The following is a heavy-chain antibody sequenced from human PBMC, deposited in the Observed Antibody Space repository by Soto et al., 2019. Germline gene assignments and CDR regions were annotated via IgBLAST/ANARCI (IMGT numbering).Heavy chain of an antibody. CDR1: GFNFRRYA. D-gene: IGHD2-21*02. CDR3: ARDPVAYCGGDCRTCDY. CDR2: ISYDGSNK. J-gene: IGHJ4*02. Sequence: QVQLVESGGGVVQPGRSLSLSCAASGFNFRRYAMHWVRQAPGKGLEWLEVISYDGSNKYYADSVKGRFTISRDNSKNRLYLQMNSLRSEDTAVYYCARDPVAYCGGDCRTCDYWVQGTLVTVSS. V-gene: IGHV3-30-3*01.